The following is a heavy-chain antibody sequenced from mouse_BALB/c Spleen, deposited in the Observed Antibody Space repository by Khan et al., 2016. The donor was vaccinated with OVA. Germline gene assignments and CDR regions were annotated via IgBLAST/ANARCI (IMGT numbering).Heavy chain of an antibody. CDR2: INSDGGYT. D-gene: IGHD4-1*01. J-gene: IGHJ3*01. CDR1: GFTFSAYG. Sequence: EVELVESGGDLVKPGGSLRLSCAASGFTFSAYGMAWVRQAPDKRLEWVATINSDGGYTYYPDTVKGRFIIYSNNAEHTLSLQMSSLKSEDTVIYYCASHLTGSFAYWGQGTLVTVSA. V-gene: IGHV5-6*01. CDR3: ASHLTGSFAY.